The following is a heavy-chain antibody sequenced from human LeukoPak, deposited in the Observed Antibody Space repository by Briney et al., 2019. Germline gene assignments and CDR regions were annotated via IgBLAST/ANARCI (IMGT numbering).Heavy chain of an antibody. D-gene: IGHD3-16*01. V-gene: IGHV3-23*01. Sequence: GGSLRLSCAASGFTFSSYAMSWVRQAPGKGLEWVSGISASGGTTYYAESVKGRFTISRDNSKNTLFLQMNSLRAEDTALYYCAKERLDSPGGGFHPWGRGPRVT. CDR1: GFTFSSYA. J-gene: IGHJ5*02. CDR3: AKERLDSPGGGFHP. CDR2: ISASGGTT.